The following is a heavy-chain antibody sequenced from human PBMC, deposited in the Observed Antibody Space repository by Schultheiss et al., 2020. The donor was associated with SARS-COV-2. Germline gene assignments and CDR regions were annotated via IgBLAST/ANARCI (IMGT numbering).Heavy chain of an antibody. CDR3: ARFTTSCYTFCSYSSRPRGAFDV. J-gene: IGHJ3*01. CDR2: ISSSSSTI. CDR1: GFTFSDYY. Sequence: GASLRLSCAASGFTFSDYYMSWIRQAPGKGLEWVSYISSSSSTIYYADSVKGRFTISRDNAKNSLYLQMNSLRAEDTAVYYCARFTTSCYTFCSYSSRPRGAFDVWGQGTMVTVSS. V-gene: IGHV3-11*01. D-gene: IGHD2-2*02.